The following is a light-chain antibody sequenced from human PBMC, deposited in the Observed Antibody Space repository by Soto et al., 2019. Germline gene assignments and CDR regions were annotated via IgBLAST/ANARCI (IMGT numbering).Light chain of an antibody. CDR2: DVS. V-gene: IGLV2-14*01. Sequence: QSALTQPASVSGSPGQSITISCTGTSSDVGGYNYVSWYQQHPGKAPKLMIYDVSNRPSGVSNRFSGSKSGYTASLTISGLQAEDEADYYCSSYTSSSTLNYVFGTGTKLTVL. CDR1: SSDVGGYNY. CDR3: SSYTSSSTLNYV. J-gene: IGLJ1*01.